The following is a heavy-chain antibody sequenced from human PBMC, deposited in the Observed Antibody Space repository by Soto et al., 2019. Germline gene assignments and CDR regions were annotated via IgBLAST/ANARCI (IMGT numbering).Heavy chain of an antibody. Sequence: PGGSLRLSCAASGFTFSNYPMNWVRQAPGKGLEWISYSSSGGGSTYYADSVKGRFTISRDNSKNTLYLQMNSLRAEDTAVYYCAKDWYYMDVWGKGTTVTVSS. CDR2: SSSGGGST. J-gene: IGHJ6*03. CDR1: GFTFSNYP. V-gene: IGHV3-23*01. CDR3: AKDWYYMDV.